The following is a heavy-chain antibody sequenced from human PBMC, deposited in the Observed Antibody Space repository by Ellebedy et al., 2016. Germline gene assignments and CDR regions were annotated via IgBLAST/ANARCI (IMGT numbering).Heavy chain of an antibody. CDR3: ARAYGIPAATLDY. Sequence: GESLKISXAASGFAFSRYTMNWVRQAPGKGLEWVSHISRSGNDIYYADSVKGRFTISRDHSNNTLYLQLNSLRTEDTALYYCARAYGIPAATLDYWGQGTLVTVSS. CDR1: GFAFSRYT. D-gene: IGHD2-2*01. CDR2: ISRSGNDI. J-gene: IGHJ4*02. V-gene: IGHV3-48*01.